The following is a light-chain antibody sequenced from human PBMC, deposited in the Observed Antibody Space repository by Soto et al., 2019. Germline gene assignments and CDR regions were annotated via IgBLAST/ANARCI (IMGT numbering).Light chain of an antibody. V-gene: IGLV1-47*01. CDR3: AAWDDSLSGLV. CDR2: RNN. J-gene: IGLJ2*01. CDR1: SSNIGSNY. Sequence: QSVLTQPPSASGTPGQRVTISCSGSSSNIGSNYVYWYQQLPGTAPKLLIYRNNQRPSGVPDRFSGSKSGTSASLAISWLRSDEEADYYCAAWDDSLSGLVFGGGTKLTVL.